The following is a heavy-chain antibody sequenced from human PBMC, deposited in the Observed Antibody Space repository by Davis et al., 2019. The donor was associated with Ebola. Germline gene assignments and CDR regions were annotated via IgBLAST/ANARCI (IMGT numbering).Heavy chain of an antibody. Sequence: MPSETLPLTCTVSGGSISSGDYYWSWIRQPPGKGLEWIGYIYYSGSTYHNPSLKSRVTISVDTSKNQFSLKLSSVTAADTAVYYCARGPVWDYYDSSVLYYFDYWGQGTLVTVSS. CDR1: GGSISSGDYY. J-gene: IGHJ4*02. CDR3: ARGPVWDYYDSSVLYYFDY. V-gene: IGHV4-30-4*01. D-gene: IGHD3-22*01. CDR2: IYYSGST.